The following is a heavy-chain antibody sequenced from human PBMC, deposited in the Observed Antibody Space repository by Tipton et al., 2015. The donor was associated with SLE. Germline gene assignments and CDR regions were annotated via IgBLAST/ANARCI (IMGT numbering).Heavy chain of an antibody. CDR2: IYHSGST. V-gene: IGHV4-38-2*01. CDR1: GYSISSGYY. D-gene: IGHD5-24*01. J-gene: IGHJ3*02. Sequence: TLSLTCAVSGYSISSGYYWGWIRQPPGKGLEWIGSIYHSGSTYYNPSLKSRVTISVDTSKNQFSLKLSSVTAADTAVYYCASKDGYNSPVAFDIWGQGTMVTVSS. CDR3: ASKDGYNSPVAFDI.